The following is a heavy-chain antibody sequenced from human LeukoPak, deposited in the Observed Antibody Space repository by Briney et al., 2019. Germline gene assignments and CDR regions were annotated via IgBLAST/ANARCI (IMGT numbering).Heavy chain of an antibody. CDR3: AKRSLTVGGPGNYFDY. D-gene: IGHD1-26*01. CDR2: ISGGDYST. J-gene: IGHJ4*02. CDR1: GFTFYNYA. V-gene: IGHV3-23*01. Sequence: PGGSLRLSCAASGFTFYNYAMNWVRQAPGRGLEWVSAISGGDYSTFYADSVKGRFTISKDNSKNTLYLQMNSLRAEDTAVYYCAKRSLTVGGPGNYFDYWGQGTLVTVSS.